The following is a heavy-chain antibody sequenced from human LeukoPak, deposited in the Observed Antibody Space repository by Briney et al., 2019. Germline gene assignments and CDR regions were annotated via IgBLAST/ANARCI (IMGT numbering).Heavy chain of an antibody. CDR2: IYHSGST. J-gene: IGHJ4*02. Sequence: SETLSLTCTVSGYSISSGYYWGWIRQPPGKGLEWIGSIYHSGSTYYNPSLKSRVTISVDTSKNQFSLKLSSVTAADTAVYYCASHSQWLVWYYFDYWGQGTLVTVSS. D-gene: IGHD6-19*01. CDR1: GYSISSGYY. CDR3: ASHSQWLVWYYFDY. V-gene: IGHV4-38-2*02.